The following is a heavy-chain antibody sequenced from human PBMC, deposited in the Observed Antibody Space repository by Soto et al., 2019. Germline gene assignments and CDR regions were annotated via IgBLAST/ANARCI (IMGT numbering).Heavy chain of an antibody. Sequence: NPSETLSLTCTVSGGSVSSGSYYWSWIRQPPGKGLEWIGYIYYSGSTNYNPSLKSRVTISVDTSKNQFSLKLSSVTAADTAVYYCAGGKLRLGELSLFDYWGQGTLVTVSS. V-gene: IGHV4-61*01. CDR1: GGSVSSGSYY. CDR3: AGGKLRLGELSLFDY. J-gene: IGHJ4*02. CDR2: IYYSGST. D-gene: IGHD3-16*02.